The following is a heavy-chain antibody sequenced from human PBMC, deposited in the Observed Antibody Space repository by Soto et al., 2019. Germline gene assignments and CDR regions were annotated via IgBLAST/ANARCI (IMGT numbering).Heavy chain of an antibody. CDR2: IHYSGNS. CDR1: GGSISSYY. CDR3: ARDRPYSSGHSFDY. D-gene: IGHD6-25*01. Sequence: QVQLQESGPGLVRPSETLSLTCTVSGGSISSYYWNWIRQAPGKGLEWIGYIHYSGNSDYNPSLKSRVTISVDTSKNQFSLKLSSVTAADTAVYYCARDRPYSSGHSFDYWGQGTLVTVSS. V-gene: IGHV4-59*01. J-gene: IGHJ4*02.